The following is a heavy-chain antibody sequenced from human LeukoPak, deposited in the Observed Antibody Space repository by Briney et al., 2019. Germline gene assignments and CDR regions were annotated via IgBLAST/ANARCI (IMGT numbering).Heavy chain of an antibody. V-gene: IGHV1-8*01. Sequence: ASVKVSCKASGYTFTSYDINWVRQATGQGLEWMGWMNPNSGNTGYAQKFQGRVTMTRNTSISTAYTELSSLRSEDTAVYYCASVRDYYYGMDVWGQGTTVTVSS. CDR3: ASVRDYYYGMDV. CDR1: GYTFTSYD. J-gene: IGHJ6*02. CDR2: MNPNSGNT.